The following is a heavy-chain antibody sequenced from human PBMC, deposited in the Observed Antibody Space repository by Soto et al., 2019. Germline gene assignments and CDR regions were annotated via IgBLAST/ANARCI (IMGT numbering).Heavy chain of an antibody. V-gene: IGHV4-30-4*01. J-gene: IGHJ4*02. D-gene: IGHD3-22*01. Sequence: TLSLTCTVSGGSISSGDYYWSWIRQPAGKGLEWIGYIYYSGSTYYNPSLKSRVTISVDTSKNQFSLKLSSVTAADTAVYYCARVRVDYYDSSGYYLFDYWGQGTLVTVSS. CDR3: ARVRVDYYDSSGYYLFDY. CDR1: GGSISSGDYY. CDR2: IYYSGST.